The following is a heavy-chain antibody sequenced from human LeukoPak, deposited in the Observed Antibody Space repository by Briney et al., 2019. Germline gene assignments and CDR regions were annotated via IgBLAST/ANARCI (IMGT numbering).Heavy chain of an antibody. Sequence: SETLSLTCTVSGGSISSSSYYWGWIRQPPGKGLEWIGSIYYSGSTYYNPSLKSRVTISVDTSKNQFSLKLSSVTAADTAVYYCASRAYYDYVWGSYRKGPFDYWGQGTLVTVSS. CDR1: GGSISSSSYY. J-gene: IGHJ4*02. V-gene: IGHV4-39*01. D-gene: IGHD3-16*02. CDR2: IYYSGST. CDR3: ASRAYYDYVWGSYRKGPFDY.